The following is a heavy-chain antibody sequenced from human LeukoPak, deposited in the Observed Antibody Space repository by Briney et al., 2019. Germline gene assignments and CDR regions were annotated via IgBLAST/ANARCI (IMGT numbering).Heavy chain of an antibody. CDR2: VSGDNGQT. CDR3: ARVYPYTTGWSAAYYYFMDV. V-gene: IGHV1-18*01. D-gene: IGHD3-16*01. Sequence: ASVTVSCKASTYISSDFGISWVRLAPGGGLEWMGWVSGDNGQTNYGHKFYGRVTMTMETSTNTASMELRGLRSDDTAIYYCARVYPYTTGWSAAYYYFMDVWGKGTTVIVSS. J-gene: IGHJ6*03. CDR1: TYISSDFG.